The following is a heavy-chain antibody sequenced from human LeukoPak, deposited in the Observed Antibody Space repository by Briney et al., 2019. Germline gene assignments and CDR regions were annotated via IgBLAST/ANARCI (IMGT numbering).Heavy chain of an antibody. Sequence: GESLKISCKGSGYSFTSYWIGWVRQMPGKGLEWMGIIYPGDSDTRYSPSLQGQVTISVDKSITTAYVQWSSLKASDSAMYYCAREGTTGGYYDYWGQGTLVTVSS. CDR2: IYPGDSDT. CDR1: GYSFTSYW. CDR3: AREGTTGGYYDY. D-gene: IGHD1-7*01. J-gene: IGHJ4*02. V-gene: IGHV5-51*01.